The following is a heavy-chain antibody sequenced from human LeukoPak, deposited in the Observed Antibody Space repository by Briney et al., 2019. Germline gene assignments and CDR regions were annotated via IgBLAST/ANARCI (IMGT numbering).Heavy chain of an antibody. CDR1: GFTFSTCE. V-gene: IGHV3-48*03. D-gene: IGHD2-15*01. J-gene: IGHJ4*02. Sequence: GGSLRLSCAASGFTFSTCEMNWVRQAPGKGLEWVSYISSSGGSIYYADSVKGRFTISRDNAKNSLYLQMNSLRAEDTAIYYCAREGCSGGNCYIDYWGQGTLVTVSS. CDR3: AREGCSGGNCYIDY. CDR2: ISSSGGSI.